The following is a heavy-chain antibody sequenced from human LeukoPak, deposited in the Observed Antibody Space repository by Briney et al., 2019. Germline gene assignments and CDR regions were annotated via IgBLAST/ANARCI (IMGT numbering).Heavy chain of an antibody. CDR1: GLTFSGYA. CDR3: AKIGAYGDYKYAFDF. D-gene: IGHD4-17*01. CDR2: ISNSGGST. J-gene: IGHJ3*01. V-gene: IGHV3-23*01. Sequence: GGSLRLSCAASGLTFSGYAMSWVRQAPGKGLEWVSSISNSGGSTYYADSVQGRFTISRDNSKNTLYLQINSLGAEDTAIYYCAKIGAYGDYKYAFDFWGQGTVVTVSS.